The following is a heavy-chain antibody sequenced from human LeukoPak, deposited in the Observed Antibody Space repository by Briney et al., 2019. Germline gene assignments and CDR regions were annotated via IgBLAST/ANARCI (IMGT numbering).Heavy chain of an antibody. CDR1: GGSTSSGGYY. CDR3: ARDRAPMPFDP. Sequence: PSQTLSLTCTVSGGSTSSGGYYWSWIRQHPGKGLEWIGYIYYSGSTYYNPSLKSRVTISVDTSKNQFSLKLSSVTAADTAVYYCARDRAPMPFDPWGQGTLVTVSS. J-gene: IGHJ5*02. CDR2: IYYSGST. D-gene: IGHD2-2*01. V-gene: IGHV4-31*03.